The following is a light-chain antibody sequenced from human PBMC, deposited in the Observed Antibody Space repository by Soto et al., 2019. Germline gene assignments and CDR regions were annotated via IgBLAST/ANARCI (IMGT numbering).Light chain of an antibody. J-gene: IGKJ1*01. V-gene: IGKV1-39*01. CDR3: QQNYSTPPT. CDR2: AAS. CDR1: HIISSY. Sequence: QLTQSPSSLSAPVGARVTITCRASHIISSYLDWYQQKPGKAPKLLIYAASSLQSGVPSRFSGSGSGTDFTLTISSLQPEDFATYYCQQNYSTPPTFGQGTKVDIK.